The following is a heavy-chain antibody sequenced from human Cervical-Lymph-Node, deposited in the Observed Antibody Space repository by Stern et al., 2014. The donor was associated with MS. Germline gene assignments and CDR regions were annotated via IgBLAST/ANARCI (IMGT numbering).Heavy chain of an antibody. CDR1: GVSISSSFY. D-gene: IGHD4-23*01. J-gene: IGHJ2*01. V-gene: IGHV4-39*01. CDR2: IHFSGRT. Sequence: QLQLQESGPGVVKPSETLSLTCTVSGVSISSSFYWAWIRQPPGKGLEWIATIHFSGRTYYNPSFKSRVTTSLDKSNNQFSLQVTSVTAADTAVYYCATPEMTTVESWYFNVWGRGTLVTVSS. CDR3: ATPEMTTVESWYFNV.